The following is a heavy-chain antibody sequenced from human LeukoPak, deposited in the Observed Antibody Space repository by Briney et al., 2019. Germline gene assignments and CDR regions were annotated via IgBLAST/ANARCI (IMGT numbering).Heavy chain of an antibody. V-gene: IGHV1-69*01. J-gene: IGHJ4*02. D-gene: IGHD5-18*01. CDR3: ARQNSDTAMVTPFDY. CDR2: IIPIFGTA. CDR1: GGTFSSYA. Sequence: SVKVSCEASGGTFSSYAISWVRQAPGQGLEWMGGIIPIFGTANYAQKFQGRVTITADESTSTAYMELSSLRSEDTAVYYCARQNSDTAMVTPFDYWGQGTLVTVSS.